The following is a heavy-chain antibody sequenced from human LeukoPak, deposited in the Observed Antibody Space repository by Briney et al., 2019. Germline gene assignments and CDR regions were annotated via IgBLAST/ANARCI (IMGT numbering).Heavy chain of an antibody. V-gene: IGHV1-69*02. J-gene: IGHJ4*02. Sequence: PAKVPCKASWGTLISYSFSRGRQAPGQRVEGVGRIIPYLGSANYAQKFQGRVTITADKSTSTAYMELSSLRSEDTAVYYCASSNTGIMITFGGVIGTTFDYWGQGTLVTVSS. CDR1: WGTLISYS. CDR3: ASSNTGIMITFGGVIGTTFDY. D-gene: IGHD3-16*02. CDR2: IIPYLGSA.